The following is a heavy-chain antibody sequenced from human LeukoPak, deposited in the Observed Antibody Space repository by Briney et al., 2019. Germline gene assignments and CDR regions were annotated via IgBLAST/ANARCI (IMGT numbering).Heavy chain of an antibody. CDR3: ARERVEMATIGGEGLGY. Sequence: ASVKVSCKASGYTFTSYYMHWVRQAPGQGLEGMGIINPSGGGTRYTQKFQGRVTMTRDTSTSTVYLEVSSLKSDDTAVYYCARERVEMATIGGEGLGYWGQGTLVTV. J-gene: IGHJ4*02. V-gene: IGHV1-46*01. CDR1: GYTFTSYY. CDR2: INPSGGGT. D-gene: IGHD5-24*01.